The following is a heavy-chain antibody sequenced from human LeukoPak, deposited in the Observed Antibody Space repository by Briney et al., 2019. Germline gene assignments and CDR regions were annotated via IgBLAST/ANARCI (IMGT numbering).Heavy chain of an antibody. J-gene: IGHJ5*02. CDR3: ARDRLAYCGGDCSSFDP. V-gene: IGHV1-2*02. CDR1: GYTFTGYY. D-gene: IGHD2-21*02. CDR2: INANSGGT. Sequence: VASVKVSCKASGYTFTGYYMHWVRQAPGQGLEWMGAINANSGGTNYAQKFQGRVTMTRDTSISTAYMELSRLRSDDTAVYYCARDRLAYCGGDCSSFDPWGQGTLVTVSS.